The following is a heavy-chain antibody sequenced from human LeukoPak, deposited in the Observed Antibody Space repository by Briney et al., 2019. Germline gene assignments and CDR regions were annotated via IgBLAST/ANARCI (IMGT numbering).Heavy chain of an antibody. D-gene: IGHD3-10*01. V-gene: IGHV3-23*01. CDR3: ANVYYGSGNIPY. CDR2: ISGSGGST. CDR1: GFTFSSHA. Sequence: PGGSLRLSCAASGFTFSSHAMSWVRQAPGKGLEWVSAISGSGGSTYYADSVKGRFTISRDNSKNTLYLQMNSLRAEDTAVYYCANVYYGSGNIPYWGQGTLVTVSS. J-gene: IGHJ4*02.